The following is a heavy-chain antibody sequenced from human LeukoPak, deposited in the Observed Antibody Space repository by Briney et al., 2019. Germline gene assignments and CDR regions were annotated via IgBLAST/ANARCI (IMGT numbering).Heavy chain of an antibody. Sequence: SQTLSLTCTVSGGSISSGSYYWSWIRQPAGKGLEWIGRIYTSGSTNYNPSLKSRVTISVDTSKNQFSLKLSSVTAADTAVYYCARASVDTIFGVVIPSWGQGTLATVSS. CDR2: IYTSGST. CDR3: ARASVDTIFGVVIPS. D-gene: IGHD3-3*01. J-gene: IGHJ4*02. CDR1: GGSISSGSYY. V-gene: IGHV4-61*02.